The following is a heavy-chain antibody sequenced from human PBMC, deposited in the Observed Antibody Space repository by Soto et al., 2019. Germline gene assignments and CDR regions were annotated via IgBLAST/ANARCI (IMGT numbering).Heavy chain of an antibody. CDR2: IIPIFGTA. D-gene: IGHD6-19*01. CDR1: GGTFSSYA. CDR3: ARDRRGSSSGWQP. V-gene: IGHV1-69*13. J-gene: IGHJ5*02. Sequence: ASVKVSCKASGGTFSSYAISWVRQAPGQGLEWMGGIIPIFGTANYAQKFQGRVTITADESTSTAYMELSSLRSEATAVYYGARDRRGSSSGWQPRGQGTPVTVSS.